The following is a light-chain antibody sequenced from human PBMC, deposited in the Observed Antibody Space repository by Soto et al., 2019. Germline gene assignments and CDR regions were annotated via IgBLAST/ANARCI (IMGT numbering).Light chain of an antibody. CDR2: EVN. CDR1: SSDVGGYNY. V-gene: IGLV2-8*01. J-gene: IGLJ1*01. CDR3: SSYACSSNV. Sequence: QSALAQPPSASGSPGQSVAISCTGTSSDVGGYNYVSWYQQHPGKAPKLMIYEVNKRPSGVPDRFSGSKSGNTASLTVSGLQAEDEADYYCSSYACSSNVFGTGTKVIDL.